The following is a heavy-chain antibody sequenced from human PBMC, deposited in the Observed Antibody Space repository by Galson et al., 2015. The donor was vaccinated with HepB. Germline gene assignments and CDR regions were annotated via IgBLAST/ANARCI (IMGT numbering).Heavy chain of an antibody. V-gene: IGHV1-3*01. D-gene: IGHD2-2*01. Sequence: SVKVSCKASGYTFTSYAMHWVRQAPGQRLEWMGWINAGNGNTKYSQKFQGRVTITRDTSASTAYMELSSLRSEDTAVYYCARDRYCSSTSCPYYYYYMDVWGKGTTVTVSS. CDR1: GYTFTSYA. J-gene: IGHJ6*03. CDR3: ARDRYCSSTSCPYYYYYMDV. CDR2: INAGNGNT.